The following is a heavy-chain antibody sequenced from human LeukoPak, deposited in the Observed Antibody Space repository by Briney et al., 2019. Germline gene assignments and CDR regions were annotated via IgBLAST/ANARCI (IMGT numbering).Heavy chain of an antibody. J-gene: IGHJ4*02. D-gene: IGHD6-19*01. V-gene: IGHV3-9*01. CDR2: ISWNSGTI. CDR3: AKDNRRHYTSGPNPDSLH. Sequence: GRSLRLSCAGSGFIFNNYAMHWVRQPPGKGLEWVSGISWNSGTIDYADSVRGRFTISRDNAKNSLYLQMDSLRVEDTAFYYCAKDNRRHYTSGPNPDSLHWGQGALVTV. CDR1: GFIFNNYA.